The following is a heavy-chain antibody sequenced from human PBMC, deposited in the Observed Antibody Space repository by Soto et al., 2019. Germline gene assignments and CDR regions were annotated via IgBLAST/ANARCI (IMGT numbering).Heavy chain of an antibody. CDR1: GYTFTSYD. CDR2: MNPNSGNT. D-gene: IGHD5-18*01. V-gene: IGHV1-8*01. CDR3: ARGLVRRIQLQDWFDP. J-gene: IGHJ5*02. Sequence: QVQLVQSGAEVKKPGASVKVSCKASGYTFTSYDINWVRQATGQGLEWMGWMNPNSGNTGYAQKFQGRVTMTRNTSRSTAYMELSSLRSEDTAVYYCARGLVRRIQLQDWFDPWGQGTLVTVSS.